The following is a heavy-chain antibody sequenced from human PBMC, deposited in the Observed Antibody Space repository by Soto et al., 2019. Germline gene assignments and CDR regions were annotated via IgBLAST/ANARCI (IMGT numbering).Heavy chain of an antibody. CDR2: VSYTGST. CDR3: ARSVAVPGAHIDY. CDR1: GGSISDSS. J-gene: IGHJ4*02. D-gene: IGHD6-19*01. V-gene: IGHV4-59*01. Sequence: SETLSLTCSVSGGSISDSSWSWIRQSPGKGLEWLGSVSYTGSTNYSPSLRSRVSISVDTSKNEFSLRLSSVTAADTAVYFCARSVAVPGAHIDYWGQGTQVTVSS.